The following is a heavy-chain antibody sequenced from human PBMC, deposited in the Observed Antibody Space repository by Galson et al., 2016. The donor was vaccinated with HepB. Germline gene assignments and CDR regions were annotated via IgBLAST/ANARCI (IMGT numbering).Heavy chain of an antibody. J-gene: IGHJ6*02. V-gene: IGHV3-43*01. CDR1: GFTFDDYT. Sequence: SLRLSCAAAGFTFDDYTMHWIRQVPGKGPEWVGLISWDGRSPDYADSVRGRFTLSRDNRQNLLYLQMNGLTTEDTALYYCGKDWGSLWESSGKGMDVWGQGTTVIVSS. D-gene: IGHD3-10*01. CDR3: GKDWGSLWESSGKGMDV. CDR2: ISWDGRSP.